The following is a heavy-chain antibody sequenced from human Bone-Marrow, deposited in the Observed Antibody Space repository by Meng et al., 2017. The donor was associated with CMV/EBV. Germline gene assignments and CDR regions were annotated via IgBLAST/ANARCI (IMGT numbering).Heavy chain of an antibody. CDR1: GYTFTGYY. CDR3: ARDQTIFGVVITNYFDY. J-gene: IGHJ4*02. Sequence: QVQLVQSGAEMKKPGASVKVSCKASGYTFTGYYMHWVRQAPGQGLEWMGWINPNSGGTNYAQKFQGRVTMTRDTSISTAYMELSRLRSDDTAVYYCARDQTIFGVVITNYFDYWGQGTLVTVSS. V-gene: IGHV1-2*02. D-gene: IGHD3-3*01. CDR2: INPNSGGT.